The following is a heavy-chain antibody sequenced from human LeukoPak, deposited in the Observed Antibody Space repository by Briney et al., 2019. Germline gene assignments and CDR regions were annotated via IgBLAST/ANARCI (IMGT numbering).Heavy chain of an antibody. CDR3: AGGTQWLVLFV. Sequence: SETLSLTCTVSGYSISSGYYWGWIRQPPGKGLEWIGSIYHSGSTYYNPSLKSRVTISVDTSKNQFSLKLSSVTAADTAVYYCAGGTQWLVLFVWGQGTLVTVSS. J-gene: IGHJ4*02. D-gene: IGHD6-19*01. CDR2: IYHSGST. CDR1: GYSISSGYY. V-gene: IGHV4-38-2*02.